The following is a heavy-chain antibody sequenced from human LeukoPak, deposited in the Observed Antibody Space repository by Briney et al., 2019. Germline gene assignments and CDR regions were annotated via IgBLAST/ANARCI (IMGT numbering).Heavy chain of an antibody. Sequence: KTSETLSLTCTVSGGSISSYYWSWIRQPPGKGLEWIGYIYYSGSTNYNPSLKSRVTTSVDTSKNQFSLKLSSVTAADTAVYYCARDLAVAGTGAFDIWGQGTMVTVSS. CDR2: IYYSGST. V-gene: IGHV4-59*01. CDR3: ARDLAVAGTGAFDI. CDR1: GGSISSYY. J-gene: IGHJ3*02. D-gene: IGHD6-19*01.